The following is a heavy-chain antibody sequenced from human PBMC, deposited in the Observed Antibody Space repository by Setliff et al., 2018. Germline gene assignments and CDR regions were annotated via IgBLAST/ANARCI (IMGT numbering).Heavy chain of an antibody. D-gene: IGHD6-19*01. CDR2: IIPILGTT. J-gene: IGHJ4*01. V-gene: IGHV1-69*05. CDR1: GGFSTHA. CDR3: ASALIRRVAVAGKSQFDY. Sequence: SVKVSCKASGGFSTHAISWVRQVPGQGLEWMGGIIPILGTTDYAQNFQGRVTITTDESTSSAYLEMSNLRSEDTAVYYCASALIRRVAVAGKSQFDYWGQGTLVTVSS.